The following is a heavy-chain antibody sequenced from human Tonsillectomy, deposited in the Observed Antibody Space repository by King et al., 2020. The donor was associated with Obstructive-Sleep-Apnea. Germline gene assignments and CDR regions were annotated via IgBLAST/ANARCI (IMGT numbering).Heavy chain of an antibody. CDR2: ISYDGSDK. D-gene: IGHD3-10*01. CDR3: ARDWYYYSSGSQDY. V-gene: IGHV3-30*04. CDR1: GFTFSRYA. Sequence: VQLVESGGGVVQPGRSLRLSCAASGFTFSRYAMHWVRQAPGKGLEWVAFISYDGSDKYYADSVKGRFTISRDNSKNTLYLQMSSLRAEDTAVYYCARDWYYYSSGSQDYWGRGTLVTVSS. J-gene: IGHJ4*02.